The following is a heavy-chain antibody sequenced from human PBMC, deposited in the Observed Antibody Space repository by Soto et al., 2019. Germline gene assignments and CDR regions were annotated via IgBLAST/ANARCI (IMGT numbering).Heavy chain of an antibody. D-gene: IGHD2-2*01. J-gene: IGHJ5*02. CDR3: AKSFCSSSSCFFLWVDP. CDR1: GFYFSSYA. CDR2: ISGTGVPT. Sequence: HPGGSPRLSCAASGFYFSSYAMSWVRQAPGKGLECISLISGTGVPTLYAESVKGRFSVSRDNSKDTLFLEMNNLGVDDTAMYYCAKSFCSSSSCFFLWVDPWGPGTLVTVSS. V-gene: IGHV3-23*01.